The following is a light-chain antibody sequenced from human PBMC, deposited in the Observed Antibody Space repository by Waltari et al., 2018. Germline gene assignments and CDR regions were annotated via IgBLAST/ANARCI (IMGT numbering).Light chain of an antibody. CDR2: DAS. Sequence: EIVLTQSPATLSLSAGERATISCRASQSVNAYLAWYQQIPGQAPRLLICDASNRATRIPARFSGSGSGTDFTLTISSLEPEDFAIYYCHVRRNWPPVTFGGGTKVEIK. V-gene: IGKV3-11*01. CDR1: QSVNAY. J-gene: IGKJ4*01. CDR3: HVRRNWPPVT.